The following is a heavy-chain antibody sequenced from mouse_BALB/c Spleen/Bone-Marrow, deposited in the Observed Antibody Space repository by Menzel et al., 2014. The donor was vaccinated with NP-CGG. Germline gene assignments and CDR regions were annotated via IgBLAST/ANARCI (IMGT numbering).Heavy chain of an antibody. CDR3: TRRGDYDKRVVFAY. J-gene: IGHJ3*01. CDR1: GYTFXSYY. V-gene: IGHV1S81*02. D-gene: IGHD2-4*01. CDR2: INPSNGGT. Sequence: QVQLQQTGAELVKPGASVRLSCKASGYTFXSYYMYWVKQRPGQGLEWIGGINPSNGGTNFNEKFKSKATLTVDKSSSTAYMQLSSLTSEDSAVYYCTRRGDYDKRVVFAYWGQGTLVTVSA.